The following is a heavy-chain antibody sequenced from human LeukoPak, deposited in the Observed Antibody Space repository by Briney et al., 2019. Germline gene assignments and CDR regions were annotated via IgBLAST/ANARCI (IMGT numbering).Heavy chain of an antibody. J-gene: IGHJ5*02. CDR3: ARGRGEYYDILTGRVLREMGPWQFDP. Sequence: GASVKVSCKASGYTFTSYDINWVRQATGQGLEWMGWMNPNSGNTGYAQKFQGRVTMTRNTSISTAYMELSSLRSEDTAVYYCARGRGEYYDILTGRVLREMGPWQFDPWGQGTLVTVSS. V-gene: IGHV1-8*01. CDR1: GYTFTSYD. D-gene: IGHD3-9*01. CDR2: MNPNSGNT.